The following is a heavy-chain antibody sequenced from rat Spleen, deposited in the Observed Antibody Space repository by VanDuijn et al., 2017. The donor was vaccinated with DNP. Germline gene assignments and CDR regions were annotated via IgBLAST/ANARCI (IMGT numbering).Heavy chain of an antibody. V-gene: IGHV3-1*01. CDR3: ARWSRYFDY. Sequence: EVQFQESGPGLVKSSQSLSLTCSVTGYSITSNYWAWIRKFPGNKMEWMGYINYSGATAYNPSLRSRISITIDTSKNQFFLQLNSVTTEDTATYYCARWSRYFDYWGQGVMVTVSS. CDR1: GYSITSNY. CDR2: INYSGAT. J-gene: IGHJ2*01.